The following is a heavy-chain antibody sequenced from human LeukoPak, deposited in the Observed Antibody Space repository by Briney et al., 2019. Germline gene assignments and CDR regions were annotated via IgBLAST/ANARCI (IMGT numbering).Heavy chain of an antibody. CDR2: TYYRSNWYN. V-gene: IGHV6-1*01. D-gene: IGHD5-18*01. CDR3: VRGGQGDGHSADEGFDI. CDR1: GDSVSSNTAA. J-gene: IGHJ3*02. Sequence: KSSQTLSLTCAISGDSVSSNTAAWNWIRQSPSRGLEWLGRTYYRSNWYNDYGVSVKSRININPDTSKNLFSLQLSSVTPEDTAVYYCVRGGQGDGHSADEGFDIWGQGTMVTVS.